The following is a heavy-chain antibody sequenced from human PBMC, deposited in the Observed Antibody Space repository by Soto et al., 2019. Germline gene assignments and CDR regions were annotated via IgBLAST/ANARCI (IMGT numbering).Heavy chain of an antibody. CDR3: AKNQLPQSYYDLPWFDP. CDR1: GFIFSDYG. Sequence: LRLSCAASGFIFSDYGMHWVRQAPGKGLEWMAIISSDGSDKYYADSVKGRFTISRDNSKNTLYLQMNSLRAEDTAVYYCAKNQLPQSYYDLPWFDPWGQGTLVTVSS. J-gene: IGHJ5*02. CDR2: ISSDGSDK. V-gene: IGHV3-30*18. D-gene: IGHD3-3*01.